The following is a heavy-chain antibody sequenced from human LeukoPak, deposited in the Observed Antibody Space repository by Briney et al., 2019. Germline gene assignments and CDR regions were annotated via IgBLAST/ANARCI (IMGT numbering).Heavy chain of an antibody. CDR2: ISWNSGSI. Sequence: GGSLRLSCAASGFTFSNAWMSWVRQAPGKGLEWVSGISWNSGSIGYADSVKGRFTISRDNSENTLYLQMNSLRAEDSAVYYCARVRDSYGYYYYMDVWGKGTTVTVSS. D-gene: IGHD5-18*01. V-gene: IGHV3-23*01. CDR1: GFTFSNAW. J-gene: IGHJ6*03. CDR3: ARVRDSYGYYYYMDV.